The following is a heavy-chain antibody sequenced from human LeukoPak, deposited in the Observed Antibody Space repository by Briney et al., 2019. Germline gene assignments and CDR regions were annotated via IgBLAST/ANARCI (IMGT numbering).Heavy chain of an antibody. CDR1: DSGGSISSTGHY. CDR3: VRDRTRGSRTYNGLDV. V-gene: IGHV4-31*03. Sequence: PSETLSLTCTVSDSGGSISSTGHYWSWIRQHPGKGLEWIGYIYYTGSTWYNPSLKSRVTISIGTSKNQLSLKLTSVTAADTAVYYCVRDRTRGSRTYNGLDVWGQGTTVTVSS. J-gene: IGHJ6*02. D-gene: IGHD3-10*01. CDR2: IYYTGST.